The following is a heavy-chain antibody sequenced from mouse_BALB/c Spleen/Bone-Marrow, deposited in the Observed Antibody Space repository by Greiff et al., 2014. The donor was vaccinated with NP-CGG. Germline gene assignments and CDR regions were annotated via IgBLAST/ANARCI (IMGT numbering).Heavy chain of an antibody. V-gene: IGHV1S81*02. Sequence: VKLMESGAELVKPGASVKLSCKASGYTFTSYYMYWVKQRPGQGLEWTGEINPRNGGTTFNEKFKIKATLTVDKSSSTAYMQLSSLTSEDSAVYYCTRSDGYYVPHWWCDDWGAGTTVTVSS. J-gene: IGHJ1*01. CDR3: TRSDGYYVPHWWCDD. CDR2: INPRNGGT. CDR1: GYTFTSYY. D-gene: IGHD2-3*01.